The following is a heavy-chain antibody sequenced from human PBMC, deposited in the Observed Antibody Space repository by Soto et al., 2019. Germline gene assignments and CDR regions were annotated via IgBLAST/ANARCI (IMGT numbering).Heavy chain of an antibody. D-gene: IGHD1-26*01. J-gene: IGHJ4*02. Sequence: LWSRVTMSVDTPKNQFSLRLSSVTAADTAVYYCARGSGNPSFDYWGQGTLVTVSS. CDR3: ARGSGNPSFDY. V-gene: IGHV4-30-2*04.